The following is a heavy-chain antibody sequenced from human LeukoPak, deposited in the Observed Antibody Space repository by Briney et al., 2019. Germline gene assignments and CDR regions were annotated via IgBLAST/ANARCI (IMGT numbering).Heavy chain of an antibody. V-gene: IGHV4-59*01. CDR2: IYYSGST. CDR1: GGSISSYY. J-gene: IGHJ4*02. CDR3: ARGGRDGYMDYDY. Sequence: SETLSLTCTISGGSISSYYWSWIRQPPGKGLEWIGYIYYSGSTNYNPSLKSRVTISVDTSKNQFSLKLSSVTAADTAVYYCARGGRDGYMDYDYWGQGTLVTVSS. D-gene: IGHD5-24*01.